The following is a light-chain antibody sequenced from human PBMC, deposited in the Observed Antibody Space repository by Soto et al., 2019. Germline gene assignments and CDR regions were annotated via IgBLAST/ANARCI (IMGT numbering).Light chain of an antibody. J-gene: IGLJ2*01. CDR3: SSDTSSSTLV. CDR1: SSDVGGYNY. Sequence: QSVLTQPASVSGSPGQSITISCTGTSSDVGGYNYVSWYQQHPGKAPKLIIYDVSNRPSGVSNRFSGSKSGNTASLTISGLQAEDEADYYCSSDTSSSTLVFGGGTKVTVL. CDR2: DVS. V-gene: IGLV2-14*03.